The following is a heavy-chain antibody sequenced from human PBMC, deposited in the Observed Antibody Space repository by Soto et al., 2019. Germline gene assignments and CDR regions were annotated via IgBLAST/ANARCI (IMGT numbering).Heavy chain of an antibody. J-gene: IGHJ6*02. V-gene: IGHV4-59*08. Sequence: SETLSLTCTVSGGSISSYYWSWIRQPPGKGLEWIGYIYYSGSTNYNPSLKSRVTISVDTSKNQFSLKLSSVTAADTAVYYCAREVATGIYYYYGMDVWGQGTTVTV. CDR1: GGSISSYY. CDR3: AREVATGIYYYYGMDV. CDR2: IYYSGST. D-gene: IGHD5-12*01.